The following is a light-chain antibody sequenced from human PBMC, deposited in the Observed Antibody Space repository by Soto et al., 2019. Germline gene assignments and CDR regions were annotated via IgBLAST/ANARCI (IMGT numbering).Light chain of an antibody. V-gene: IGKV3-15*01. CDR3: QQYNNRPPT. CDR1: QSVSSN. Sequence: EIVMTQSPATLSVSPGERATLSCRASQSVSSNLAWYQQKPGQAPRLLIYGASTRATGIPARFSGSVSGTEFTLTISSLQSEDCAVYYCQQYNNRPPTFGQGTKVEIK. J-gene: IGKJ1*01. CDR2: GAS.